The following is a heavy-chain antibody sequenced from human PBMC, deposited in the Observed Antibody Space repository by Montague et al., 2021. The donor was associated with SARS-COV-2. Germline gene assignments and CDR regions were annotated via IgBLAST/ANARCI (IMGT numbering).Heavy chain of an antibody. D-gene: IGHD6-13*01. CDR1: GVSISSYY. J-gene: IGHJ5*02. CDR2: IYYTGST. Sequence: SETRSLTCTVSGVSISSYYWIWIRQPPGKGLEWIGYIYYTGSTNYNPSLKSRVTISVDTSKNQFSLKLSSVTAADTAVYYCARGVASSEGNWFDPWGQGTLVTDSS. CDR3: ARGVASSEGNWFDP. V-gene: IGHV4-59*01.